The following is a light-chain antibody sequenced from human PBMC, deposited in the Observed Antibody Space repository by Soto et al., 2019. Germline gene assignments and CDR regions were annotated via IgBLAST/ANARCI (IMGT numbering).Light chain of an antibody. CDR3: CSYAGSYTSPYV. Sequence: QSALTQPRSVSGSPGQSVTISCTGTSSDVGGYNYVSWYQQHPGKAPKLMIYDVSKRPSGVPDRFSGSKSGNMASLTISGLQAEDEADYYCCSYAGSYTSPYVFGTGTKLTVL. V-gene: IGLV2-11*01. CDR1: SSDVGGYNY. CDR2: DVS. J-gene: IGLJ1*01.